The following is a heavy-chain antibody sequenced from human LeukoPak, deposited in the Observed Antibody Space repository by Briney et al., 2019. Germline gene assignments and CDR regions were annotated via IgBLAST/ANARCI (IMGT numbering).Heavy chain of an antibody. D-gene: IGHD6-19*01. V-gene: IGHV3-23*01. J-gene: IGHJ4*02. CDR2: ITWNGGNT. CDR3: AKDIRGYSSGWYFDY. Sequence: PGGSLRLSCAATGFTFDNYGMGWVRQAPGKGLEWVPAITWNGGNTYHAASVKGRFTISRDNSKNTLYLQMNSLRAEDTAVYYCAKDIRGYSSGWYFDYWGQGTLVTVSS. CDR1: GFTFDNYG.